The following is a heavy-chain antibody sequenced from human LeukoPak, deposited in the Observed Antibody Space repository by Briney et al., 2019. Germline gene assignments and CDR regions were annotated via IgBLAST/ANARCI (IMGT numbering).Heavy chain of an antibody. CDR3: ARGLYSYGYYFDY. V-gene: IGHV3-11*04. D-gene: IGHD5-18*01. J-gene: IGHJ4*02. CDR2: ISGSGHDI. CDR1: GFTFSDSY. Sequence: GGSLRLSCAASGFTFSDSYMTWVRQAPGKGVEWVAYISGSGHDINYSESAKGRFTISRDNAKNSLYLQMNSLRAEDTAVYYCARGLYSYGYYFDYWGQGTLVTVSS.